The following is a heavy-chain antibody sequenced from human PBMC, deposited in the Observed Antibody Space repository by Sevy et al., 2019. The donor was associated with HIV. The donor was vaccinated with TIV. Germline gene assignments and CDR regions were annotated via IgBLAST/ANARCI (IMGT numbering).Heavy chain of an antibody. D-gene: IGHD2-2*01. Sequence: GGSLRLSCAASGITFSSYGMHWVRQAQGKGLEWVAVIFSDGSKTYYADSVKGRFTISRGNSKNTLYLQMDSLRVEDTAVYYCARESSSDWFVDYWGQGTLVTVSS. CDR3: ARESSSDWFVDY. J-gene: IGHJ4*02. V-gene: IGHV3-33*01. CDR2: IFSDGSKT. CDR1: GITFSSYG.